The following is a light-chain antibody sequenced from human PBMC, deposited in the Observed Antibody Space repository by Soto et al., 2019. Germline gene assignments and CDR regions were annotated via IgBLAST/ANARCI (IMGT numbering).Light chain of an antibody. J-gene: IGLJ2*01. CDR2: EVV. V-gene: IGLV2-8*01. CDR1: SSDVGGYNY. Sequence: QSVLTQPPSASGSPGQLVTISCTGTSSDVGGYNYVSWYQQHPGAAPKLMIYEVVKRPSGVPDRFSGSKSGNTASLTVSGLQAEDESDYYCSSYGGDNNVVFGGGTKLTVL. CDR3: SSYGGDNNVV.